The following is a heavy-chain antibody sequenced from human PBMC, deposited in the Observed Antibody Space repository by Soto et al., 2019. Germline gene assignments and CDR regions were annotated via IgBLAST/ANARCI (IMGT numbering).Heavy chain of an antibody. J-gene: IGHJ6*02. CDR3: ARGLMVTPRVYRYYYYGMDV. Sequence: PGGSLRLSCAASGFTFSSYGMHWVRQAPGKGLEWVAVIWYDGSNKYYADSVEGRFTISRDNPKNTLYLQMNSLRAEDTAVYYCARGLMVTPRVYRYYYYGMDVWGQGTTVTVSS. CDR1: GFTFSSYG. V-gene: IGHV3-33*01. CDR2: IWYDGSNK. D-gene: IGHD5-18*01.